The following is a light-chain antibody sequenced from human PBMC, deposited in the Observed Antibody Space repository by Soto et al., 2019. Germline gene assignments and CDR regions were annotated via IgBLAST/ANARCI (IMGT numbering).Light chain of an antibody. CDR3: QQYNTYSWT. CDR1: QSISTW. Sequence: DVQMTQSPSTLSASVRDRVTITCRASQSISTWLAWYQQKPGKAPKLLIYKASGLESGVPSRFSGSGSGTEFTLTISSLQPDDFATYYCQQYNTYSWTFGQGTKVEIK. J-gene: IGKJ1*01. V-gene: IGKV1-5*03. CDR2: KAS.